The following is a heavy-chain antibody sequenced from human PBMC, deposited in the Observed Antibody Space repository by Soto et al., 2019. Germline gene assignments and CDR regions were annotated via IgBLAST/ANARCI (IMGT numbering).Heavy chain of an antibody. Sequence: PSETLSLTCTVSGASISGFYWSWIRKFAGKGREWIGRIYATGTTEYNPSLKSRVMMSVDTSKKQFSLKLRSVTAADTAVYYCVRDGTKTLRDWFDPWGQGISVTVSS. CDR2: IYATGTT. D-gene: IGHD1-1*01. CDR3: VRDGTKTLRDWFDP. CDR1: GASISGFY. J-gene: IGHJ5*02. V-gene: IGHV4-4*07.